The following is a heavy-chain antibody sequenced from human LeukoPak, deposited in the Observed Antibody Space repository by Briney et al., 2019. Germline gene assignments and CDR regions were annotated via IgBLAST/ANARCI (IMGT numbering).Heavy chain of an antibody. CDR2: ISAEGDIQ. CDR1: GFRFSSYD. CDR3: ARDKAGYFDY. V-gene: IGHV3-30*14. J-gene: IGHJ4*02. Sequence: GGSLRLSCAATGFRFSSYDMHWVRQAPGKGLEWVAAISAEGDIQIYLDSVMGRFTISRDNSKNTLYLQMNSLRAEGTAVYYCARDKAGYFDYWGQGTLVTVSS.